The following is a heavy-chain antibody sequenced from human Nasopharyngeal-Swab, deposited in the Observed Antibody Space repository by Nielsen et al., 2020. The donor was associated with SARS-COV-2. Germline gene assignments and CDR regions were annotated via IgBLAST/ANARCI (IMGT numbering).Heavy chain of an antibody. CDR2: IYPGDSDT. V-gene: IGHV5-51*01. Sequence: GESLKISCKGSGYTFTTYWIGWVRQMPGKGLEWMGIIYPGDSDTRYRSSFQGQVTISADRSTNTAYLQWSSLQASDTAMYYCATPGPDVAHGMDVWGQGTTVTVSS. D-gene: IGHD1-14*01. CDR3: ATPGPDVAHGMDV. J-gene: IGHJ6*02. CDR1: GYTFTTYW.